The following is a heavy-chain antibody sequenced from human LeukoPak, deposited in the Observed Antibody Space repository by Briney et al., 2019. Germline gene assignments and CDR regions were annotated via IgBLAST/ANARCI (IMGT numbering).Heavy chain of an antibody. D-gene: IGHD6-19*01. CDR1: GYTFTSHW. Sequence: GESLKISCKASGYTFTSHWIGWVRQMPGKGLEWMGIIYPGDSDTRCSPSFQGQVTISVDKSISTAYLQLSSLKASDTAMYYCARHGFGTSSGWSYDYWGQGTLVTVSS. J-gene: IGHJ4*02. CDR2: IYPGDSDT. CDR3: ARHGFGTSSGWSYDY. V-gene: IGHV5-51*01.